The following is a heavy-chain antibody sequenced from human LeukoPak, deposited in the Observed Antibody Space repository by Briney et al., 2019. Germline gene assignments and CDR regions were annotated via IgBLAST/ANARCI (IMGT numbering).Heavy chain of an antibody. J-gene: IGHJ4*02. CDR2: IYYSGST. V-gene: IGHV4-59*08. CDR3: ARHSTTWTPFDY. Sequence: SETLSLTCTVSGGSISSYYWSWIRQPPGKGLEWIGYIYYSGSTNYNPSLKSRVTISVDTSKNQSSLKLSSVTAADTAVYYCARHSTTWTPFDYWGQGTLVTVSS. D-gene: IGHD2/OR15-2a*01. CDR1: GGSISSYY.